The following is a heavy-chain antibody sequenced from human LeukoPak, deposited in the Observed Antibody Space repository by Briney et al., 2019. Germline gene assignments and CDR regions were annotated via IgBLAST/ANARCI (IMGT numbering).Heavy chain of an antibody. CDR2: ISSSSSYI. J-gene: IGHJ6*02. CDR1: GFTFSSYS. Sequence: SGGSLRLSCAVSGFTFSSYSMNWVRQAPGKGLEWVSSISSSSSYIYYADSVKGRFTIARDNAKNSLYLQMNSLRAEDTAVYYCASIFSSSPLINGYYYGMDVWGQGTTVTVSS. D-gene: IGHD6-13*01. V-gene: IGHV3-21*01. CDR3: ASIFSSSPLINGYYYGMDV.